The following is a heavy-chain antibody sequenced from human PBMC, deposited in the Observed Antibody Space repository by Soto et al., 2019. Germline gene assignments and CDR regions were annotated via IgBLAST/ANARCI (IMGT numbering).Heavy chain of an antibody. CDR3: ARGTNYYDSSGYYSVTPFDY. V-gene: IGHV4-39*01. D-gene: IGHD3-22*01. Sequence: SETLSLTCTVSGASIINSNHYFWGWIRQPPGKGLEWIGTIYYSGTTYYNPSLKSRVTISVHTSKNQFSLDLSSVTAADTAVYYCARGTNYYDSSGYYSVTPFDYWGQGTLVTVSS. CDR2: IYYSGTT. J-gene: IGHJ4*02. CDR1: GASIINSNHYF.